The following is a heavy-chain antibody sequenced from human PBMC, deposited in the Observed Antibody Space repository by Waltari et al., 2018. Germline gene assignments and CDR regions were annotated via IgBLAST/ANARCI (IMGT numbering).Heavy chain of an antibody. CDR3: ARDRYCSGGSCYGGGGAFDI. CDR1: GGSISSYY. Sequence: QVQLQESGPGLVKPSETLSLPCTVSGGSISSYYWSWIRQPPGKGLEWIGYIYSSGTTNNNPSLKSRVTISVDTSKNQFSLKLSSVTAADTAVYYCARDRYCSGGSCYGGGGAFDIWGQGTMVTVSS. J-gene: IGHJ3*02. CDR2: IYSSGTT. V-gene: IGHV4-59*01. D-gene: IGHD2-15*01.